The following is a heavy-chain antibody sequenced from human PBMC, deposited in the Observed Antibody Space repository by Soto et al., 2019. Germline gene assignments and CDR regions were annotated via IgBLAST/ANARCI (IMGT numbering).Heavy chain of an antibody. CDR3: ADSGSDAFDI. CDR2: IWYDGSNK. J-gene: IGHJ3*02. D-gene: IGHD1-26*01. V-gene: IGHV3-33*01. CDR1: GFTFSSYG. Sequence: PGGSLRLSCAASGFTFSSYGMHWVRQAPGKGLEWVAVIWYDGSNKYYVDSVKGRFTISRDNSKNTLYLQMNSLRAEDTAVYYCADSGSDAFDIWGQGTMVTVSS.